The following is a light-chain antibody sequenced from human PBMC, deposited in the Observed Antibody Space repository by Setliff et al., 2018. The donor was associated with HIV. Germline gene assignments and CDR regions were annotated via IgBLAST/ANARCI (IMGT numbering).Light chain of an antibody. CDR3: CSYAGTYTYI. J-gene: IGLJ1*01. V-gene: IGLV2-11*01. Sequence: VLTQPRSVSGSPGQSVTLSCTGSSSDVGAYNYVSWYQQYPGKAPKLIIYDVSKRPSGVPDRFSGSKSGDTASLTISGLQSEDEADYYCCSYAGTYTYIFGSGTKVTVL. CDR1: SSDVGAYNY. CDR2: DVS.